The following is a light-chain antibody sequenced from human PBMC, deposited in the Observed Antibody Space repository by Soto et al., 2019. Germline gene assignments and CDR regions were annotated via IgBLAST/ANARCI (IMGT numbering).Light chain of an antibody. Sequence: DIQMTQSPSTLSASVGDRVIITCRTSQSISGWMAWYQQKPGKAPNLLIYKTLKTGVPSRFSGSGSGTEFTRIISSLQPDDFATYYCQQYHTYSFGQGTTVEMK. CDR2: K. CDR1: QSISGW. J-gene: IGKJ1*01. CDR3: QQYHTYS. V-gene: IGKV1-5*03.